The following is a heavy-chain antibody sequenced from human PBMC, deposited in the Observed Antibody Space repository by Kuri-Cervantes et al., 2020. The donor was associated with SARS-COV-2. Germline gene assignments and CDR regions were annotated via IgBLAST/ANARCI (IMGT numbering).Heavy chain of an antibody. J-gene: IGHJ5*02. V-gene: IGHV4-59*11. Sequence: SETLSLTCTVSGGSISGHYWSWIRQPPGKGLEWIGYVYYSGTISYNPSLKSRVTISVDTSKNQFSLKLSSVTAADTAVYYCARLGRYCSSTSCYPNWFDPWGQGTLVTVSS. D-gene: IGHD2-2*01. CDR2: VYYSGTI. CDR3: ARLGRYCSSTSCYPNWFDP. CDR1: GGSISGHY.